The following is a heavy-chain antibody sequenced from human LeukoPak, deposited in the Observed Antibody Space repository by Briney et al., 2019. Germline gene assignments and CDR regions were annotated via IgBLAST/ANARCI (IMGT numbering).Heavy chain of an antibody. CDR3: ARDGTYYYDSSGYYYDY. D-gene: IGHD3-22*01. CDR2: ISYDGSNK. V-gene: IGHV3-30-3*01. J-gene: IGHJ4*02. CDR1: GFTFSSHA. Sequence: GGSLRLSCAASGFTFSSHAMHWVRQAPGKGLEWVAVISYDGSNKYYADSVKGRFTISRDNSKNTLYLQMNSLRAEDTAVYYCARDGTYYYDSSGYYYDYWGQGTLVTVSS.